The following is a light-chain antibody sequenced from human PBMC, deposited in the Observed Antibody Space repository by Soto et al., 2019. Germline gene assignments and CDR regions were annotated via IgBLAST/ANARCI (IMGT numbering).Light chain of an antibody. CDR1: RILLYISNNKNY. Sequence: DIFITHSPDSLAMSLGDSSTIDFKSMRILLYISNNKNYFSWYQQKPGQPPKLLIYWASTRESGVPDRFGGSGSGTDFTLTISSLQSEDVAVYYCQQYYSTPRTFGQGTKVDIK. CDR3: QQYYSTPRT. CDR2: WAS. V-gene: IGKV4-1*01. J-gene: IGKJ1*01.